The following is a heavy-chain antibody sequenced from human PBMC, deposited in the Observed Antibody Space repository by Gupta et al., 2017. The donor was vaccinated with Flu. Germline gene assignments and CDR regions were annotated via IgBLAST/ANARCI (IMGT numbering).Heavy chain of an antibody. CDR3: ARSGGGSGSYYIYYYYGMDV. V-gene: IGHV4-59*12. J-gene: IGHJ6*04. CDR2: INYSGST. CDR1: GGSISRYY. Sequence: GGSISRYYWSWIRQPQGKGLEWIGYINYSGSTNYNPSLKSRVTISVDTSKNQCPLKLSPVPAADTAVDYCARSGGGSGSYYIYYYYGMDVWGKGTTVTVSS. D-gene: IGHD3-10*01.